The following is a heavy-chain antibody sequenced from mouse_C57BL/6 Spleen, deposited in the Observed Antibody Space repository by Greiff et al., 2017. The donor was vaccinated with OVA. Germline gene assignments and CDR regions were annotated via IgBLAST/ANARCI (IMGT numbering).Heavy chain of an antibody. Sequence: EVHLVESGGDLVKPGGSLKLSCAASGFTFSSSGLSWVRQTPDKRLEWVATISSGGSYTYYPDSVKGRFTISRDNAKNTLYLQMSSLKSEDTAMYYCARHPNWDFDYWGQGTTLTVSS. J-gene: IGHJ2*01. CDR3: ARHPNWDFDY. D-gene: IGHD4-1*01. CDR1: GFTFSSSG. V-gene: IGHV5-6*01. CDR2: ISSGGSYT.